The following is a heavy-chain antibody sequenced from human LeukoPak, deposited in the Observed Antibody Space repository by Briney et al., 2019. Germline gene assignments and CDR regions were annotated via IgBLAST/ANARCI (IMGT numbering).Heavy chain of an antibody. CDR1: GGSISSYY. J-gene: IGHJ5*02. V-gene: IGHV4-59*01. Sequence: SETLSLTCTVSGGSISSYYWSWIRQPPGKGLEWIGYIYYSGSTNYNPSLKSRVAISVDTSKNQSSLKLSSVTAAGTAVYYCARVYYDFWSGSNWFDPWGQGTLVTVSS. D-gene: IGHD3-3*01. CDR2: IYYSGST. CDR3: ARVYYDFWSGSNWFDP.